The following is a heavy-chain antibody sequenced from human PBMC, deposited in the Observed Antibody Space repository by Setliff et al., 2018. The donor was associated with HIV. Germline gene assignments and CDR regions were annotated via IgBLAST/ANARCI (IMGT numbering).Heavy chain of an antibody. CDR3: ARGRVMVYANRRYYYYMDV. Sequence: ASVKVSCKASGFTFINYDINWVRQAPGQGLEWMGWMNPNSSNTGYAQKFQGRVAMTRNTSINTAYMVLSSPRSEDTAVYYCARGRVMVYANRRYYYYMDVWGKGTTVTVSS. J-gene: IGHJ6*03. V-gene: IGHV1-8*02. CDR1: GFTFINYD. D-gene: IGHD2-8*01. CDR2: MNPNSSNT.